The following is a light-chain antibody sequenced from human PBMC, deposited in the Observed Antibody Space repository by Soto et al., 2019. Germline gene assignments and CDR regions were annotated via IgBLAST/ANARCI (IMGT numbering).Light chain of an antibody. V-gene: IGKV3-20*01. Sequence: EIVLTQSPGTLSLSPGERATRSCRASQSVCSSHLAWYQQKPGQAPRLLIYDASSRATGIPDRFSGSGSGTDFTLTISRLEPEDFAVYYCQQYGSAPWTFGQGTKVDIK. CDR3: QQYGSAPWT. CDR2: DAS. CDR1: QSVCSSH. J-gene: IGKJ1*01.